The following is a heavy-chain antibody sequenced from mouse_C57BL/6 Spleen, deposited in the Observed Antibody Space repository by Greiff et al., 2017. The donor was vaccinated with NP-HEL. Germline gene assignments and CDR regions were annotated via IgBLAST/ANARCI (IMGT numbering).Heavy chain of an antibody. CDR3: ARGYYGSSSWFAY. Sequence: QVQLQQSGAELVKPGASVKISCKASGYAFSSYWMNWVKQRPGKGLEWIGQLYPGDGDTNYNGKFKGKATLTADKSSSTAYMQLSSLTSEDSAVYFCARGYYGSSSWFAYWGQGTLVTVSA. V-gene: IGHV1-80*01. CDR2: LYPGDGDT. J-gene: IGHJ3*01. D-gene: IGHD1-1*01. CDR1: GYAFSSYW.